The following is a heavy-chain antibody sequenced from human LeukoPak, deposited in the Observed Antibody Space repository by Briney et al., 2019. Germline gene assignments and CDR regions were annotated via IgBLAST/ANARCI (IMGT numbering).Heavy chain of an antibody. D-gene: IGHD6-13*01. V-gene: IGHV3-13*01. CDR3: ARAAYSSTWYSRYFDL. J-gene: IGHJ2*01. Sequence: PGGSLRLSCAASGFTFSSYAMSWVRQAPGKGLEWVSGIGTAGEIYYPGSVKGRFTISRENAKNSLYLQMNSLRAGDTAVYYCARAAYSSTWYSRYFDLWGRGTLVTVSS. CDR1: GFTFSSYA. CDR2: IGTAGEI.